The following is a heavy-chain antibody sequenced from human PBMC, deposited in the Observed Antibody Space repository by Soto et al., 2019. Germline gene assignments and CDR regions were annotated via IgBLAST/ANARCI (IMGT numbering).Heavy chain of an antibody. CDR3: ASLADIVVVVAATDAFDI. V-gene: IGHV3-23*01. J-gene: IGHJ3*02. D-gene: IGHD2-15*01. CDR1: GFTFSSYA. Sequence: GGSLRLSCAASGFTFSSYAMSWVRQAPGKGLEWVSAISGSGGSTYYADSVKGRFTISRDNSKNTLYLQMNSLRAEDTAVYYCASLADIVVVVAATDAFDIWGQGTMVTVSS. CDR2: ISGSGGST.